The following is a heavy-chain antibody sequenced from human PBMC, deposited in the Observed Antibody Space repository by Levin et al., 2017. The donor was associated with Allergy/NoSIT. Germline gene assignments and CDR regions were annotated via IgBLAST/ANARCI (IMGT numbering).Heavy chain of an antibody. Sequence: PSETLSLTCTVSGGSISSSSYYWGWIRQPPGKGLEWIGSIYYSGSTYYNPSLKSRVTISVDTSKNQFSLKLSSVTAADTAVYYCARQDRDYYYYGMDVWGQGTTVTVSS. CDR2: IYYSGST. V-gene: IGHV4-39*01. J-gene: IGHJ6*02. CDR1: GGSISSSSYY. CDR3: ARQDRDYYYYGMDV. D-gene: IGHD3-10*01.